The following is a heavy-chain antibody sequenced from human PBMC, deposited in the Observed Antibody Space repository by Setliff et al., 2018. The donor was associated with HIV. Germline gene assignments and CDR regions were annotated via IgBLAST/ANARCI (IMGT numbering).Heavy chain of an antibody. CDR3: ATVGKTTLITRPLDY. D-gene: IGHD3-16*01. CDR1: GGTFSSYA. CDR2: IIPILGIA. V-gene: IGHV1-69*10. J-gene: IGHJ4*02. Sequence: SVKVSCKASGGTFSSYAISWVRQAPGQGLEWMGGIIPILGIANYAQKFQGRVTITADKFTSTAYMELSSLRSEDTAVYYCATVGKTTLITRPLDYWGQGTLVTVSS.